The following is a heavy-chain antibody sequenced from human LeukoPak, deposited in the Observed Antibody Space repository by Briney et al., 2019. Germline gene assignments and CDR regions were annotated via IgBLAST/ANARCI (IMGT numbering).Heavy chain of an antibody. Sequence: VASVKVSCRVSGYSLIDLSIHWVRQAPGMGLEWVGGFDPEDGETAYAPRFQGRLTMTADTSTHTAYMEVSSLRSEDTGVYYCATDLTSGDYEEVYWGQGTLVTVSS. D-gene: IGHD2-21*01. V-gene: IGHV1-24*01. CDR3: ATDLTSGDYEEVY. CDR2: FDPEDGET. J-gene: IGHJ4*02. CDR1: GYSLIDLS.